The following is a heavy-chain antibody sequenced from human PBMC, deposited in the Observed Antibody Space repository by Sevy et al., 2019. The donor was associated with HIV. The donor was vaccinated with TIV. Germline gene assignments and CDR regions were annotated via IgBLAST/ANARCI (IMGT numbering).Heavy chain of an antibody. V-gene: IGHV4-59*01. Sequence: SETLSLTCSLFGASISSYYWDWIRQRPGKGLERIGYIYSSGSTNYNPSLKKRVTISVAITKNQLALMLSSVTAADTAVCDCASSLLAFCGGDSFSPYDFDSWGQGTLVTVSS. J-gene: IGHJ4*01. CDR1: GASISSYY. D-gene: IGHD2-21*01. CDR3: ASSLLAFCGGDSFSPYDFDS. CDR2: IYSSGST.